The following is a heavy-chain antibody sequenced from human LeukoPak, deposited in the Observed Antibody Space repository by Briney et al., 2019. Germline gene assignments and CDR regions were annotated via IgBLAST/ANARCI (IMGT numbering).Heavy chain of an antibody. J-gene: IGHJ3*02. CDR1: GDRVSRNIPA. V-gene: IGHV6-1*01. CDR2: TYYRSKWYN. CDR3: AREIAGTCAFDI. Sequence: QTLSFTFPISGDRVSRNIPAGNWIRQSPPRGLRGLGRTYYRSKWYNDYVVSVKSRIIISPDTSKNQFSLQLNSVAPEDTAVYYCAREIAGTCAFDIWGQGTVVTVSS. D-gene: IGHD6-13*01.